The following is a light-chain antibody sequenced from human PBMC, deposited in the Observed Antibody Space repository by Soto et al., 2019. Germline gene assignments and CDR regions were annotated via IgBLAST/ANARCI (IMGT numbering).Light chain of an antibody. J-gene: IGKJ2*01. Sequence: AIRMTQSPSSLSASTGDRVNITCRASQAISSYLAWYQQKPGKAPKLLIYAASTLQSGVPSRFSGSGSGTDFTLTISCLQSEDFATYYCQQYYSYPYTFGQGTKLEIK. CDR2: AAS. V-gene: IGKV1-8*01. CDR3: QQYYSYPYT. CDR1: QAISSY.